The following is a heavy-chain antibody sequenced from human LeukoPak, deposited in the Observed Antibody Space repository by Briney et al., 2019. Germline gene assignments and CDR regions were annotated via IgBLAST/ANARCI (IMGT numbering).Heavy chain of an antibody. V-gene: IGHV3-64*01. CDR3: ARESDQLLYGYHYYYMDV. Sequence: GGSLRLSCAASGFTFSSYAMHWVRQAPGKGLEYVSAISSNGGSTYYANSVKGRFTISRDNSKNTLYLQMGGLRAEDMAVYYFARESDQLLYGYHYYYMDVWGKGNTVTVPS. CDR1: GFTFSSYA. D-gene: IGHD2-2*02. J-gene: IGHJ6*03. CDR2: ISSNGGST.